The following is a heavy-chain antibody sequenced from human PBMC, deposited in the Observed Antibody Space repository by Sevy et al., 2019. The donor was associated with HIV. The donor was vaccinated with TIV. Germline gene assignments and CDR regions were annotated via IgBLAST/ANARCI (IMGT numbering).Heavy chain of an antibody. CDR3: AKVNSGSFDY. Sequence: GGSLRLSCAASGFSFSNYWMHWVRQAPGKGLEWVANIKQDESERYYVASVKGRFTISRDNAKNSVYLEMNSLRPDDTAIYYCAKVNSGSFDYWGQGTMVTVSS. CDR2: IKQDESER. CDR1: GFSFSNYW. V-gene: IGHV3-7*01. D-gene: IGHD3-10*01. J-gene: IGHJ4*02.